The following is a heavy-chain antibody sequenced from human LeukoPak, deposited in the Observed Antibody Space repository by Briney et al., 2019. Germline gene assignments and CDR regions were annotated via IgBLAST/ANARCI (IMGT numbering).Heavy chain of an antibody. D-gene: IGHD4-17*01. Sequence: GASVKVSCMASGYTFTSYGISWVRQAPGQGLEWMGWISAYNGNTNYAQKLQGRVTMTTDTSTSTAYMELRSLRSDDTAVYYCARDRKYGDSLGQAFDIWGQGTMVTVSS. J-gene: IGHJ3*02. V-gene: IGHV1-18*04. CDR2: ISAYNGNT. CDR3: ARDRKYGDSLGQAFDI. CDR1: GYTFTSYG.